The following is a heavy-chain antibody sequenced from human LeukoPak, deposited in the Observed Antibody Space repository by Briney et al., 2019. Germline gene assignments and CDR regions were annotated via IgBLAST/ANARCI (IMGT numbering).Heavy chain of an antibody. D-gene: IGHD2-2*01. J-gene: IGHJ4*02. CDR3: ARDTFQPGLIDS. Sequence: GGSLRLSCAASGFTFSRYAMNWVRQAPGKGLEWVSYINTDSSDIHYADSVKGRFTISRDNARNTLYLQLSSLRAEDSGVYYCARDTFQPGLIDSWGQGTLVTVSS. CDR1: GFTFSRYA. CDR2: INTDSSDI. V-gene: IGHV3-21*05.